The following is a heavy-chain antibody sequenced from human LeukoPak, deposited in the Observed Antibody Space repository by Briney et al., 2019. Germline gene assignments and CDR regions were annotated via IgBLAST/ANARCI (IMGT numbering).Heavy chain of an antibody. Sequence: SETLSLTCTVSGGSISSSSYYWGWIRQPPGKGLEWIGSIYYSGSTYYNPSLKSRVTISVDTSKNQFSLKLSSVTAADTAVYYCASQAGYSDYYFGYWGQGTLVTVSS. CDR1: GGSISSSSYY. CDR3: ASQAGYSDYYFGY. J-gene: IGHJ4*02. D-gene: IGHD5-18*01. CDR2: IYYSGST. V-gene: IGHV4-39*07.